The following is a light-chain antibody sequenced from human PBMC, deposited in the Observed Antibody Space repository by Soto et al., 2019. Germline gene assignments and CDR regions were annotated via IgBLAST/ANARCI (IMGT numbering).Light chain of an antibody. Sequence: QSALTQPPSASVSPGQSVTISCTGTSSDVGAYKYVSWYQQYPGKAPKLMIYEVTKRPSGVPHRFSGSKSGNTAYLTVSGLQDEDEGDYYCTSYVGNDIWVFGGGTQVPVL. CDR2: EVT. V-gene: IGLV2-8*01. CDR3: TSYVGNDIWV. CDR1: SSDVGAYKY. J-gene: IGLJ3*02.